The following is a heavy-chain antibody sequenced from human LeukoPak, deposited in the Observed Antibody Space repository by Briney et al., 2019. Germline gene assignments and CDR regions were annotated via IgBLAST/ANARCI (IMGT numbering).Heavy chain of an antibody. CDR2: ISSSSSYI. V-gene: IGHV3-21*01. CDR3: ARVWRWYYYDSSGSPNDAFDI. J-gene: IGHJ3*02. D-gene: IGHD3-22*01. CDR1: GFTFNTYT. Sequence: PGGSLRLSCAASGFTFNTYTMNWVRQAPGKGLEWVSSISSSSSYIYYADSVKGRFTISRDNAKNSLYLQMNSLRAEDTAVYYCARVWRWYYYDSSGSPNDAFDIWGQGTMVTVSS.